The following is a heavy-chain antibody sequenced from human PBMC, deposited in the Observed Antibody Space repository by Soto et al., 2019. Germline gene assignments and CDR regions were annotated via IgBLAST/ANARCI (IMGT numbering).Heavy chain of an antibody. V-gene: IGHV1-69*13. Sequence: SVKVSCKASGGTFSSCAISWVRQAPGQGLEWMGGIIPIFGTANYAQKFQGRVTITADESTSTAYMELSSLRSEDTAVYYCARDRGDYRVYYYGMDVWGQGTTVTVSS. CDR1: GGTFSSCA. CDR3: ARDRGDYRVYYYGMDV. J-gene: IGHJ6*02. CDR2: IIPIFGTA. D-gene: IGHD4-17*01.